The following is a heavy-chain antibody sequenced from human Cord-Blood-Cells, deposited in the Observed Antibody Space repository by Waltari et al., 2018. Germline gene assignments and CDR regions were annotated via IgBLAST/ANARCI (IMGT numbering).Heavy chain of an antibody. Sequence: EVQLVESGGGLVQPGGSLRLSCAASGFTFSCYWMGWVRQAPGKGLEWVANIKQDGSEKYYVDSVKGRFTISRDNAKNSLYLQMNSLRAEDTAVYYCARDRQQLDYWGQGTLVTVSS. CDR2: IKQDGSEK. V-gene: IGHV3-7*01. CDR1: GFTFSCYW. CDR3: ARDRQQLDY. D-gene: IGHD6-13*01. J-gene: IGHJ4*02.